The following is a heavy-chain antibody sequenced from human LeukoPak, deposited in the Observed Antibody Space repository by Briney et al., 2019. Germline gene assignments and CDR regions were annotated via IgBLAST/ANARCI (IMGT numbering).Heavy chain of an antibody. V-gene: IGHV4-34*01. CDR1: GGSFSGYY. J-gene: IGHJ5*02. Sequence: PSETLSLTCAVYGGSFSGYYWSWIRQPPGKGLEWIGKINRSGSTNYNPSLKSRVTISVDTSKNQFSLKLSSVTAADTAVYYCARALPLVPAAAWFDPWGQGTLVTVSS. CDR3: ARALPLVPAAAWFDP. CDR2: INRSGST. D-gene: IGHD2-2*01.